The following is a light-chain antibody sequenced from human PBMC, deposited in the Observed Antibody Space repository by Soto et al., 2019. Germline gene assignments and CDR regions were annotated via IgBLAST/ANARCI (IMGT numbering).Light chain of an antibody. CDR2: DAS. J-gene: IGKJ4*01. Sequence: EIVLTQSPATLSLSPGERATLSCRASQSVNDYLTWYQQKPGQAPRLLIYDASNRATGIPARFSGSGSGTDFTLTISSLGPEDFAVYYCQQRTNWRLTFGGGTKVEIK. CDR1: QSVNDY. V-gene: IGKV3-11*01. CDR3: QQRTNWRLT.